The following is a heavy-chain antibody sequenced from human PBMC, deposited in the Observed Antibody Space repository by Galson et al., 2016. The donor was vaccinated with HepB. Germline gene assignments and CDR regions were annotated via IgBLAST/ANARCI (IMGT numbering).Heavy chain of an antibody. CDR2: ISSRAGAI. CDR1: GFTFSDYY. J-gene: IGHJ4*02. CDR3: ASEPTKSNEGY. D-gene: IGHD1-1*01. V-gene: IGHV3-11*01. Sequence: SLRLSCAASGFTFSDYYMSWIRQAPGKGLEWVSSISSRAGAIYYADFVQGRFTISRDYAKNSLYLQMSSLRAEDTAVYYCASEPTKSNEGYWGQGTLVSVSS.